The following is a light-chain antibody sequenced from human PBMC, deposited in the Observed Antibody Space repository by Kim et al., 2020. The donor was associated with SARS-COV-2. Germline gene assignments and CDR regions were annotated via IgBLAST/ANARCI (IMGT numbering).Light chain of an antibody. CDR2: DAS. Sequence: EIVLTQFPATLSLSPGERATLSCRASQSVSSYLAWYQQKPGQAPRLLIYDASNRATGIPARFSGSGSGTDFALTISSLEPEDFAVYYCQQRRNWYTFGQGTKLEI. CDR3: QQRRNWYT. J-gene: IGKJ2*01. V-gene: IGKV3-11*01. CDR1: QSVSSY.